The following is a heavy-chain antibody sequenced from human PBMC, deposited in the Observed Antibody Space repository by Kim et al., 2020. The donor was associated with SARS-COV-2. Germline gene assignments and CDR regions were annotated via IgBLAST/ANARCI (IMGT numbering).Heavy chain of an antibody. J-gene: IGHJ4*02. CDR3: VQGIAAAGPLDY. D-gene: IGHD6-13*01. V-gene: IGHV4-39*01. Sequence: YYNPSLKSRVTISVDTSKNQFSLKLSSVTAADTAVYYCVQGIAAAGPLDYWGQGTLVTVSS.